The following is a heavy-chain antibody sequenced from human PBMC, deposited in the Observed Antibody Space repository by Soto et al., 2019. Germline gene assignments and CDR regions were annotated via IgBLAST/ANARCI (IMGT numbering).Heavy chain of an antibody. D-gene: IGHD2-15*01. V-gene: IGHV3-49*04. J-gene: IGHJ5*02. CDR2: IRNQTYSGAT. Sequence: SLRLSCTASGFTFGNYAINWVRQAPGKGLEWVGLIRNQTYSGATEYAASMKGRFTISRDDSKNIAYPQMNSLKTEDTAVYYCTTDLWRIAVVVGSTGYFNPWGQGTPVTSPQ. CDR1: GFTFGNYA. CDR3: TTDLWRIAVVVGSTGYFNP.